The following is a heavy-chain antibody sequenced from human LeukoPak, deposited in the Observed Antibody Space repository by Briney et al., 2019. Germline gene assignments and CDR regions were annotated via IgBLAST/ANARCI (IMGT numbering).Heavy chain of an antibody. CDR2: ISYDGSNK. CDR3: ARKSGSGNFPLDY. CDR1: GFTFSSYG. Sequence: GGSLRLSCAASGFTFSSYGMHWVRQAPGKGLEWVAVISYDGSNKYYADSVKGRFTISRDNSKNTVFLQMSSLRAEDTALYYCARKSGSGNFPLDYWGQGTLVTVSS. D-gene: IGHD3-10*01. J-gene: IGHJ4*02. V-gene: IGHV3-30*03.